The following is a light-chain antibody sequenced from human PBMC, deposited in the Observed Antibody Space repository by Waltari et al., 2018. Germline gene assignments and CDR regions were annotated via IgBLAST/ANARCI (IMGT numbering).Light chain of an antibody. V-gene: IGLV1-40*01. CDR3: QAYDGSLRGSVI. CDR2: ANT. CDR1: GSNIGAGYA. J-gene: IGLJ2*01. Sequence: QSELTQPPSVSGAPGQRVTISCTGTGSNIGAGYAVQWYQHVPGTAPKLVIYANTNRPSGVPDRVSGSKSDTSASLAITGLQAEDEADYYCQAYDGSLRGSVIFGGGTKLTVL.